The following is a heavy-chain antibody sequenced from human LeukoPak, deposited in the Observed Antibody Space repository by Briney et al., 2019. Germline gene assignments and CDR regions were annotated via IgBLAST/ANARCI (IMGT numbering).Heavy chain of an antibody. V-gene: IGHV4-39*01. CDR1: DGSISSSSYY. D-gene: IGHD3-10*01. CDR3: ARHAPVYYGSGFDP. J-gene: IGHJ5*02. CDR2: TYYTGST. Sequence: PSETLPLTCTVSDGSISSSSYYWGWIRQSPGKGLEWIGSTYYTGSTYYNPSLKSRVTILVDTSNNQFSLKLSSVTAADTAVFYCARHAPVYYGSGFDPWGQGTLVTVSS.